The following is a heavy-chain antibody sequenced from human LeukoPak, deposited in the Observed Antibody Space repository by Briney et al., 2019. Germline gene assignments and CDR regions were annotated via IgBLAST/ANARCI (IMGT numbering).Heavy chain of an antibody. Sequence: GASVKVSCKASGYTFTSYGISWVRQAPGQGLEWMGWISAYNGNTNYAQKLQGRVTMTTDTSTSTVYMELSSLRSEDTAVYYCARGVSQTKIDYWGQGTLVTVSS. CDR3: ARGVSQTKIDY. CDR1: GYTFTSYG. D-gene: IGHD5/OR15-5a*01. CDR2: ISAYNGNT. J-gene: IGHJ4*02. V-gene: IGHV1-18*01.